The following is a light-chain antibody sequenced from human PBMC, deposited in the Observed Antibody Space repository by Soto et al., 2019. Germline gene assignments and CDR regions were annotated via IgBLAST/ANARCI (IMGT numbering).Light chain of an antibody. CDR2: GAS. CDR1: QGISSW. V-gene: IGKV1-27*01. Sequence: DIQMTQSPSSVSASVGDRFTITCRASQGISSWLAWYQQKPGKPVQLLIYGASTLHSGVPSRFSGSGSGTDFTLTISSLQPEDVATYYCQKYDSAPLTFGGGTKVDIK. J-gene: IGKJ4*01. CDR3: QKYDSAPLT.